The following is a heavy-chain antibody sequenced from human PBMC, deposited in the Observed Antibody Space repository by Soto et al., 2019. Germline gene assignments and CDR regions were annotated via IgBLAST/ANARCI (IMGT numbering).Heavy chain of an antibody. CDR2: IKSKTDGGTT. J-gene: IGHJ4*02. CDR3: TTDTYYDYVWGSYL. CDR1: GFTFSNAW. D-gene: IGHD3-16*02. V-gene: IGHV3-15*01. Sequence: EVQLVESGGGLVKPGGSLRLSCAASGFTFSNAWMSWVRQAPGKGLEWVGRIKSKTDGGTTDYAAPVKGRFTISRDESKNTLYLQMNSLKPEDTAVYYCTTDTYYDYVWGSYLWGQGTLVTVSS.